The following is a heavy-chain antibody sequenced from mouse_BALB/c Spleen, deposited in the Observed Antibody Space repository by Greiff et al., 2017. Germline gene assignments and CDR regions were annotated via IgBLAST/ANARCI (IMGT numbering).Heavy chain of an antibody. J-gene: IGHJ4*01. CDR3: ARDGYDYDGYAMDY. CDR2: INSNGGST. CDR1: GFTFSSYG. Sequence: DVKLVESGGGLVQPGGSLKLSCAASGFTFSSYGISWVRQTPDKRLELVATINSNGGSTYYPDSVKGRFTISRDNAKNTLYLQMSSLKSEDTAMYYCARDGYDYDGYAMDYWGQGTSVTVSS. V-gene: IGHV5-6-3*01. D-gene: IGHD2-4*01.